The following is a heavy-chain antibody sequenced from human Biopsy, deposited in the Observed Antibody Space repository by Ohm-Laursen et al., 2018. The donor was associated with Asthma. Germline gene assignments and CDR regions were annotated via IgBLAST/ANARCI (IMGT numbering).Heavy chain of an antibody. D-gene: IGHD2-15*01. V-gene: IGHV1-18*04. CDR3: VRDKVVVVPGSKGPTDWFDP. Sequence: ASVKASCNASGYTFSNYAISCVRQAPGQGLEWMGWISGYNGDTKFAPNAKGRLSLTTDTSTSTAYMELRSLTSDDTAVYYCVRDKVVVVPGSKGPTDWFDPWGQGTLVTVSS. CDR1: GYTFSNYA. J-gene: IGHJ5*02. CDR2: ISGYNGDT.